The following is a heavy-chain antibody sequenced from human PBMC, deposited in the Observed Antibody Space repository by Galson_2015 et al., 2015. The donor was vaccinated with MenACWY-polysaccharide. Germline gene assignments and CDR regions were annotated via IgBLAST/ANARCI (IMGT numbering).Heavy chain of an antibody. J-gene: IGHJ6*02. CDR3: AKAGITIFGVPRDV. CDR2: IYSGGIT. CDR1: GFTVSTNY. Sequence: SLRLSCAASGFTVSTNYMTWVRQAPGKGLEWVSVIYSGGITYYADSVKGRFTISRDNSKNTLYLQMNSLRAEDTAVYYCAKAGITIFGVPRDVWGQGTTVTVSS. V-gene: IGHV3-66*01. D-gene: IGHD3-3*01.